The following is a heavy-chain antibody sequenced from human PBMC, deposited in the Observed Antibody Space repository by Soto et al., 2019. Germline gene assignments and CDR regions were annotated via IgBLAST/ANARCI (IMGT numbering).Heavy chain of an antibody. Sequence: SETLSLTCAVSGGSISNYHWWSWVRQPPGEGLEWIGEIHHSGRINYNPSLQSRVTMSIDKSANQLSLELSSVTAADTAAYYCAKNGAYALDSWGQGTLVTVSS. CDR3: AKNGAYALDS. CDR1: GGSISNYHW. D-gene: IGHD4-17*01. V-gene: IGHV4-4*02. CDR2: IHHSGRI. J-gene: IGHJ4*02.